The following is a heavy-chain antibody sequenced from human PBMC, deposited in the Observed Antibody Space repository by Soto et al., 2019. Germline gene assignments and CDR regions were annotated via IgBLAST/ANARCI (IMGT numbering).Heavy chain of an antibody. Sequence: GGSLRLSCAASGFTVSSNYMSWVRQAPGKGLEWVSVIYSGGSTYYADSVKGRFTISRHNSKNTLYLQMNSLRAEDTAVYYCARGAWSGYSQGNWFDPWGQGTLVTVSS. J-gene: IGHJ5*02. CDR2: IYSGGST. CDR3: ARGAWSGYSQGNWFDP. CDR1: GFTVSSNY. V-gene: IGHV3-53*04. D-gene: IGHD3-3*01.